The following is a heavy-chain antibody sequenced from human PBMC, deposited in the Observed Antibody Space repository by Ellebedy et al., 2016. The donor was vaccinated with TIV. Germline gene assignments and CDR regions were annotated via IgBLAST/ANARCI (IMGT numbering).Heavy chain of an antibody. CDR1: GGSISRYY. CDR3: ARLFAVADKRGGY. V-gene: IGHV4-59*12. J-gene: IGHJ4*02. D-gene: IGHD6-19*01. CDR2: IYHSGST. Sequence: SETLSLTCTVSGGSISRYYWSWIRQPPGKGLEWIGEIYHSGSTNYHPSLKSRVTISVDKSKNQFSLKLSSVTAADTAVYYCARLFAVADKRGGYWGQGTLVTVSS.